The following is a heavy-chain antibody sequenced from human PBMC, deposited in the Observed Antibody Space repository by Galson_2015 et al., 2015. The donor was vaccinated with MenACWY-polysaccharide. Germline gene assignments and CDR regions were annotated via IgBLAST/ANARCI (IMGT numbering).Heavy chain of an antibody. CDR3: AKYYDFWSGTLYYFDY. D-gene: IGHD3-3*01. J-gene: IGHJ4*02. V-gene: IGHV3-23*01. CDR2: ISASGGST. CDR1: GFTFSNYA. Sequence: LRLSCAASGFTFSNYAMSWVRPAPGQGLEWASAISASGGSTYYADSVKGRFTISRDNSKNTLYLQMNSLRAEDTAVYYCAKYYDFWSGTLYYFDYWGQGTVVTVSS.